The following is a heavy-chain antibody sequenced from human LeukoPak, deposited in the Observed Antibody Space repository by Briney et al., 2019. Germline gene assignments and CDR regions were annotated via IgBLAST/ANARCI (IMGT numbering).Heavy chain of an antibody. CDR1: GASNSNQY. CDR2: IYNSGST. J-gene: IGHJ4*02. D-gene: IGHD5-24*01. CDR3: AVGPNYYYFDY. Sequence: SETLSLTCSVSGASNSNQYXXXXXXXXXXXXEWIGYIYNSGSTNNNPSLKSRVTISVDTSKNQFSLKLSSVTSADTAVYYCAVGPNYYYFDYWGQGTLVTVSS. V-gene: IGHV4-59*11.